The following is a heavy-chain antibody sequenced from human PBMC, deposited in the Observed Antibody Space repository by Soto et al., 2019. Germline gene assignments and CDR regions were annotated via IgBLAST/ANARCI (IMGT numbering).Heavy chain of an antibody. CDR1: GFTFSTYA. J-gene: IGHJ4*02. CDR3: AQDLGAGGITMVRGVISPIKYLFDY. V-gene: IGHV3-23*01. CDR2: ISGSGGST. Sequence: PGGSLRLSCAASGFTFSTYAMSWVRQAPGKGLEWVSSISGSGGSTYYADSVKGRFTISRDNSKNTLYLQMNSLRVEDTAVYYCAQDLGAGGITMVRGVISPIKYLFDYWGQGTLVTVSS. D-gene: IGHD3-10*01.